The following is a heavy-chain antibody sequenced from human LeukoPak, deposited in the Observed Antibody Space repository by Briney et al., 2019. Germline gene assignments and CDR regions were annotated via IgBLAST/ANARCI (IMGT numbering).Heavy chain of an antibody. CDR2: IIPIFGTA. Sequence: SVKVSCKASGGTFSSYAIRWVRQAPGQGFEGMGRIIPIFGTANYAQKFQGRVTITTDESTSTAYMELSSLRSEDTAVYYCAGKYSSSWYGLDYWGQGTLVTVSS. J-gene: IGHJ4*02. CDR1: GGTFSSYA. CDR3: AGKYSSSWYGLDY. V-gene: IGHV1-69*05. D-gene: IGHD6-13*01.